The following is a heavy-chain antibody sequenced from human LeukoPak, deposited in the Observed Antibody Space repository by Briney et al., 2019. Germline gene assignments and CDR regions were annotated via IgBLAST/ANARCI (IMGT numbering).Heavy chain of an antibody. CDR3: ARDPTWEPALSDY. J-gene: IGHJ4*02. CDR1: GYTFTSYG. Sequence: GASVKVSCKASGYTFTSYGISWGRQAPGQGLEGMGWISAYNGNTNYAKKLQGRVTMTTATSTSRAYMELRSLRSDDTAVYYCARDPTWEPALSDYWGQGTLVTVSS. CDR2: ISAYNGNT. V-gene: IGHV1-18*01. D-gene: IGHD1-26*01.